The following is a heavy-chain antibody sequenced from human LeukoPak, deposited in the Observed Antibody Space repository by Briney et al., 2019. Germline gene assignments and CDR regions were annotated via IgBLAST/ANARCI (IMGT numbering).Heavy chain of an antibody. V-gene: IGHV3-21*01. CDR2: ISSRSTYK. CDR3: ARLTTRGDAFDI. CDR1: GFTFSAYS. D-gene: IGHD4-11*01. Sequence: PGGSLRLSCVVSGFTFSAYSVHWVRQAPGKGLEWVSSISSRSTYKHYADSVKGRFTISRDNSKNTLYLQMNSLRAEDTAVYYCARLTTRGDAFDIWGQGTMVTVSS. J-gene: IGHJ3*02.